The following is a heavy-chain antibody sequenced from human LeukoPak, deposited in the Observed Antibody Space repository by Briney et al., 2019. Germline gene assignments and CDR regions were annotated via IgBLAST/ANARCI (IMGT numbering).Heavy chain of an antibody. CDR2: IIPIFGTA. V-gene: IGHV1-69*06. CDR3: ARGGRQLWTHLFDY. Sequence: SVKVSCKASGGTFSSYAISWVRQAPGQGLEWMGGIIPIFGTANYAQKFQGRVTITADKSTSTAYMELSSLRSEDTAVYYCARGGRQLWTHLFDYWGRGTLVTVSS. CDR1: GGTFSSYA. D-gene: IGHD5-18*01. J-gene: IGHJ4*02.